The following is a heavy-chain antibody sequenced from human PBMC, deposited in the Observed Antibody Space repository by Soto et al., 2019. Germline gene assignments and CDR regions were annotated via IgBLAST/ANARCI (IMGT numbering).Heavy chain of an antibody. CDR2: IYHSGST. Sequence: SETLSLTCAVSGGSISSSNWWSWVRQPPGRGLEWIGEIYHSGSTNYNPSLKSRVTISVDKSKNQFSLKLSSVTAADTAVYYCARDPNRNGYSSRWYKWFDPWGKGTLVTV. J-gene: IGHJ5*02. D-gene: IGHD6-13*01. CDR3: ARDPNRNGYSSRWYKWFDP. CDR1: GGSISSSNW. V-gene: IGHV4-4*02.